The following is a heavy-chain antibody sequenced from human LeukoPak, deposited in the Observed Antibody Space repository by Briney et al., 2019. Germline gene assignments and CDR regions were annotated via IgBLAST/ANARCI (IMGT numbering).Heavy chain of an antibody. CDR1: GGSFSGYY. Sequence: PSETLSLTCAVYGGSFSGYYWSWIRQPPGKGLEWIGEINHSGSTNYNPSLKSRVTISVDTSKNQFSLKLSSVTAADTAVYYCARHGYGNYYSFFDYWGQGTLVTVSS. CDR3: ARHGYGNYYSFFDY. D-gene: IGHD1-26*01. CDR2: INHSGST. V-gene: IGHV4-34*01. J-gene: IGHJ4*02.